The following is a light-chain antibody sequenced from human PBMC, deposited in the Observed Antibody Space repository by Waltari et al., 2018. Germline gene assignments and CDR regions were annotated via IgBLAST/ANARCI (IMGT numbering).Light chain of an antibody. CDR1: PGISNW. V-gene: IGKV1D-16*01. CDR3: QQYDNYPIT. J-gene: IGKJ5*01. Sequence: DIQMTQSPSSLSASVGDRVTITCRASPGISNWLAWYQQKPGKAPKSLLYGASNLQSGAPSRFSGSGSGTDFTLTITNVQPEDFATYYCQQYDNYPITFGQGTRLEIK. CDR2: GAS.